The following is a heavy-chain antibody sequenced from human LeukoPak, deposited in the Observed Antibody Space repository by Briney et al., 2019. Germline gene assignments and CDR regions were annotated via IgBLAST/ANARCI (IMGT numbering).Heavy chain of an antibody. CDR1: GFTFDDYA. CDR3: AKAGWAAAGPYYFDY. D-gene: IGHD6-13*01. V-gene: IGHV3-9*03. J-gene: IGHJ4*02. Sequence: GGSLRLSCAASGFTFDDYAMHWVRQAPGEGLEWVSGISWNSGSIGYADSVKGRFTISRDNAKKSLYLQMNSLRAEDMALYYCAKAGWAAAGPYYFDYWGQGTLVTVSS. CDR2: ISWNSGSI.